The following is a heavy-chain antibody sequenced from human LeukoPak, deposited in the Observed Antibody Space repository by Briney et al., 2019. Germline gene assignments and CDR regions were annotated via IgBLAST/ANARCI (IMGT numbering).Heavy chain of an antibody. CDR2: IDARSGIT. CDR3: ARTYDFGRGPPGDAFDN. CDR1: GFMFSSHW. V-gene: IGHV3-48*01. Sequence: PGGSLRLSCAASGFMFSSHWMSWVRQAPGKGPEWVSYIDARSGITYYADSVQGRFTISRDNARESVFLQMDSLRVDDTAVYYCARTYDFGRGPPGDAFDNWGPGTWVIVSS. D-gene: IGHD3-3*01. J-gene: IGHJ3*02.